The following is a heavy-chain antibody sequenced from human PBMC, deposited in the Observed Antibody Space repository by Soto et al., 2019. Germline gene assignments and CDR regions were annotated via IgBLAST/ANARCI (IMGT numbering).Heavy chain of an antibody. Sequence: QVRLVQSGAEVKEPGDSERVSCEASGYTFTAYHIHWVRQAPGQGLEWMGWINPKFGDTGYAQDFQGRVSMTSDMSISTVYMELSRLTSDDTAIYYYASNMDYYYGRGSGNGHGVWGQGTTVTVFS. CDR3: ASNMDYYYGRGSGNGHGV. J-gene: IGHJ6*02. V-gene: IGHV1-2*02. D-gene: IGHD3-10*02. CDR1: GYTFTAYH. CDR2: INPKFGDT.